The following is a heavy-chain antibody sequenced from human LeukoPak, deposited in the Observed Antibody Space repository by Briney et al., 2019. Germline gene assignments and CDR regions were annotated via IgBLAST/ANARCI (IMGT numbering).Heavy chain of an antibody. CDR1: GGFISSYY. V-gene: IGHV4-59*08. D-gene: IGHD3-22*01. J-gene: IGHJ4*02. Sequence: SETLSLTCTVSGGFISSYYWSWIRQPPGKGLEWIGYIYYSGSTNYNPSLKSRVTISVDTSKNQFSLKLSSVTAADTAVYYCARHDIGSGYSLPADYWGQGTLVTVSS. CDR3: ARHDIGSGYSLPADY. CDR2: IYYSGST.